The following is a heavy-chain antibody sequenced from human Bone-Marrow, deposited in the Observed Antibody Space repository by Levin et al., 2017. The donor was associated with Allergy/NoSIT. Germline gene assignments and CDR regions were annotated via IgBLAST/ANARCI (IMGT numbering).Heavy chain of an antibody. V-gene: IGHV4-30-4*01. CDR3: ARIGTAASDPFDI. D-gene: IGHD6-25*01. CDR1: GGSISRGYYY. CDR2: VYYSGNA. Sequence: ASETLSLTCTVSGGSISRGYYYWSWIRQPPGKGLEWFGYVYYSGNAYYNPSLKSRLTISVDMSKNQFSLNLNSVTAADTAVYYCARIGTAASDPFDIWGQGTMVTVSS. J-gene: IGHJ3*02.